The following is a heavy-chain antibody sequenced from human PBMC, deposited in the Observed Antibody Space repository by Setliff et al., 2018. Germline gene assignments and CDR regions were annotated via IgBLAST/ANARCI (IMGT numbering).Heavy chain of an antibody. CDR1: GGSISNTYYY. J-gene: IGHJ6*03. CDR3: ARMSGFLYIDV. V-gene: IGHV4-61*09. D-gene: IGHD3-3*01. CDR2: TYTSWST. Sequence: NPSETLSLTCTVSGGSISNTYYYWSWIRQPAGQGLEWIGQTYTSWSTNYNPSLKSRVTISVDTSKNQFSLKLSSVTAADTAVYYCARMSGFLYIDVWGKGTTV.